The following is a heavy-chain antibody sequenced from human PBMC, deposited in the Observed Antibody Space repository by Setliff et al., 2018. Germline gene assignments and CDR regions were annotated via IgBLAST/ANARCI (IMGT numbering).Heavy chain of an antibody. V-gene: IGHV4-61*02. CDR3: ARRETYYNFWSGYFDY. D-gene: IGHD3-3*01. CDR2: IYTSGST. Sequence: PSETLSLTCTVSGGSISSGSYYWSWIRQPAGKGLEWIGRIYTSGSTNYNPSLKSRVTISVDTSKNQFSLKLSSVTAADTAVYYCARRETYYNFWSGYFDYWGQGTLVTVSS. CDR1: GGSISSGSYY. J-gene: IGHJ4*02.